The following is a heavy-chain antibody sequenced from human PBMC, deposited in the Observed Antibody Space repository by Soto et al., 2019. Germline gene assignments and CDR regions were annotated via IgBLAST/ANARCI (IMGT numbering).Heavy chain of an antibody. CDR3: AKSLMNAKEV. J-gene: IGHJ6*02. D-gene: IGHD2-21*01. V-gene: IGHV3-23*01. CDR1: GFNFMSYG. Sequence: WGSLRLSCTASGFNFMSYGMSFFRQAPFKWLEWVSGITASGGNTYYTDSVKGRFTISRDNSKNTLYLQMSGLRVEDTAVFLCAKSLMNAKEVWGQGTTVTVSS. CDR2: ITASGGNT.